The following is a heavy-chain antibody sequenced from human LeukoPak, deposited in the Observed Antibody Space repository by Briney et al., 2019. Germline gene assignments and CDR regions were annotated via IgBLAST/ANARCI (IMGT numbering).Heavy chain of an antibody. J-gene: IGHJ3*02. Sequence: GVSLRLFCAASGYTQSTYWVRWARQAPGKGLVGGANIKQEGSEKYYVDSVKGRVTISRDNAKNSLYLQMTSLKTEDTAVYYCARWGTNSNSWLGTFDTWGQGTMVTVSS. CDR2: IKQEGSEK. CDR3: ARWGTNSNSWLGTFDT. V-gene: IGHV3-7*05. D-gene: IGHD6-13*01. CDR1: GYTQSTYW.